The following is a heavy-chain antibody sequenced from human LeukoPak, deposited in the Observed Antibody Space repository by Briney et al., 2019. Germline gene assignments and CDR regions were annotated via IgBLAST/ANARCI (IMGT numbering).Heavy chain of an antibody. V-gene: IGHV4-61*02. CDR2: IYTSGST. J-gene: IGHJ5*02. CDR1: GGSISSGSYY. Sequence: PSETLSLTCTVSGGSISSGSYYWSWIRQPAGKGLEWIGRIYTSGSTNYNPSLKSRVAISVDTSKNQFSLKLSSVTAADTAVYYCARDQTPIAAAGPLDNWFDPWGQGTLVTVSS. CDR3: ARDQTPIAAAGPLDNWFDP. D-gene: IGHD6-13*01.